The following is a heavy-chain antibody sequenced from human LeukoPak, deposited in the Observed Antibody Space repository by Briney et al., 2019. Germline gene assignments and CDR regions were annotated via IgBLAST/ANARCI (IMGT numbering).Heavy chain of an antibody. CDR2: FDPEDGET. D-gene: IGHD3-10*01. V-gene: IGHV1-24*01. Sequence: ASVKVSCKVSGYTLTELSMHWVRQAPGKGLEWMGGFDPEDGETIYAQKFQGRVTMTEDTSTDTAYMELSSLRSEDTAVYYCATAVAKDYYGSGSYDYWGQGTLVTVSS. CDR3: ATAVAKDYYGSGSYDY. J-gene: IGHJ4*02. CDR1: GYTLTELS.